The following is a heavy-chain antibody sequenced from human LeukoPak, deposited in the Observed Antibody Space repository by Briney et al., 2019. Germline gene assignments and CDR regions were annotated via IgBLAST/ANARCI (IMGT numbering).Heavy chain of an antibody. D-gene: IGHD2-15*01. CDR2: IIPILGIA. V-gene: IGHV1-69*04. CDR3: ARDRKDTATIDY. J-gene: IGHJ4*02. Sequence: SVKVSCKASGGTFSSCTISWVRQAPGQGLEWMGRIIPILGIANYAQKFQGRVTITADKSTSTAYMELSSLRSEDTAVYYCARDRKDTATIDYWGQGTLVTVSS. CDR1: GGTFSSCT.